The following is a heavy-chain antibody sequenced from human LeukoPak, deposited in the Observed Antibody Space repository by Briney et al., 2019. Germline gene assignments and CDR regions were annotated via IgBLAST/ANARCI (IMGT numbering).Heavy chain of an antibody. J-gene: IGHJ4*02. CDR1: GGSLSSYS. CDR2: MYYSGST. V-gene: IGHV4-59*01. D-gene: IGHD5-24*01. Sequence: SETLSLTCTVSGGSLSSYSRSWVPHPPGKGLEWIGSMYYSGSTNYNPSLKSRVTISVDTSKNQFSLKLSSVTAADTAVYYCARENGYKYDYWGQGTPVTVSS. CDR3: ARENGYKYDY.